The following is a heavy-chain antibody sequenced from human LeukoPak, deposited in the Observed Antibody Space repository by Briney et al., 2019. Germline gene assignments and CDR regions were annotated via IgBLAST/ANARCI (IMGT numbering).Heavy chain of an antibody. J-gene: IGHJ1*01. D-gene: IGHD1-26*01. CDR1: GGSISTTNW. V-gene: IGHV4-4*02. CDR3: ARHGRNSGSYSEYFQY. Sequence: SETLSLTCGVSGGSISTTNWWTWVRQPPGEGVGGIGRCHLSGRTHYNPSLESRVTVSVDTSKNQFSLKLSSVTAADTAVYYCARHGRNSGSYSEYFQYWGQGTLVTVSS. CDR2: CHLSGRT.